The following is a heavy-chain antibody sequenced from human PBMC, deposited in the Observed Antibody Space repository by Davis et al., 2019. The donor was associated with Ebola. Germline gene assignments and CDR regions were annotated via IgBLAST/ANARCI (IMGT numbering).Heavy chain of an antibody. CDR3: AKDGGNQMSTHNWFDT. Sequence: GESLKISCAASGFTFSSYAMHWFRQALGKGLEWVAVIPYVGGNKYSADSVKGRFTISRDISKSTLFMEMNSLTAEDTAVYYCAKDGGNQMSTHNWFDTWGQGTLVTVSS. D-gene: IGHD3-16*01. CDR1: GFTFSSYA. CDR2: IPYVGGNK. V-gene: IGHV3-30-3*01. J-gene: IGHJ5*02.